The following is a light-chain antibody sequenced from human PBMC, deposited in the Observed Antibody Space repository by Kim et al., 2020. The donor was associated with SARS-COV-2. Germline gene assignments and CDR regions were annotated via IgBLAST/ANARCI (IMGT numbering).Light chain of an antibody. V-gene: IGLV1-44*01. CDR1: SSNIGSNP. CDR3: AAWDDSLNGYV. CDR2: SNN. Sequence: GQRVTIACSGSSSNIGSNPVNWYQQLPGTAPKLLIYSNNQQPSGVPDRFSGSKSGTSASLAISGLQSEDEADYYCAAWDDSLNGYVFGTGTKVTVL. J-gene: IGLJ1*01.